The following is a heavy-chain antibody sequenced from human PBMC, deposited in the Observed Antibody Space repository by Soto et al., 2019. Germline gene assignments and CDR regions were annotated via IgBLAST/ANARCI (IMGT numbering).Heavy chain of an antibody. CDR1: EFTFSTDW. CDR2: INQDGSQK. Sequence: WGALRLSCAASEFTFSTDWMDWFRQTPGKGLEWVANINQDGSQKNYVDSVKGRFTISRDNAKNSLYLQMSSLTAEDSALYYCSRSLDAWGQGTLVTVS. V-gene: IGHV3-7*01. CDR3: SRSLDA. J-gene: IGHJ5*02.